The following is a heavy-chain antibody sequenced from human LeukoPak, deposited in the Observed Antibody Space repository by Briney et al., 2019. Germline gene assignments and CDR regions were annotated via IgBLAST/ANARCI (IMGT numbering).Heavy chain of an antibody. D-gene: IGHD3-16*01. CDR1: GFTFSSYG. Sequence: GGSLRLSCAASGFTFSSYGMHWVRQAPGKGLEWVAFIRYDGSNKYYADSVKGRFTISRDNSKNTLYQQMNSLRAEDTAVYYCAKAGSPGDDAFDIWGQGTMVTVSS. J-gene: IGHJ3*02. CDR3: AKAGSPGDDAFDI. CDR2: IRYDGSNK. V-gene: IGHV3-30*02.